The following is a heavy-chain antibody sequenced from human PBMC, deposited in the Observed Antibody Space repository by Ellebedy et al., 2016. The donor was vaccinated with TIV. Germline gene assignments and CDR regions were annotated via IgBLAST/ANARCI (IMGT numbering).Heavy chain of an antibody. CDR2: ITNNGDNT. J-gene: IGHJ4*02. Sequence: PGGSLRLSCAASGFTFSGHAMSWVRQAPGKGLAWVSSITNNGDNTYYARSVKGRFAISRDNAKNSLYLQMNSLRAEDTAVYYCARYGNLGYWGQGTLVTVSS. V-gene: IGHV3-23*01. D-gene: IGHD1-1*01. CDR3: ARYGNLGY. CDR1: GFTFSGHA.